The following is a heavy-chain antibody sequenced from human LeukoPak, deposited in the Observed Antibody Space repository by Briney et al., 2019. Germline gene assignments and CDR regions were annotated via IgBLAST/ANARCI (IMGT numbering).Heavy chain of an antibody. CDR3: AYEETGWTYFDY. CDR2: SNPNTGGT. V-gene: IGHV1-2*02. D-gene: IGHD6-19*01. J-gene: IGHJ4*02. CDR1: GYTFSEYY. Sequence: ASVKVSSKASGYTFSEYYLHWVRQVPGQGLEYIGWSNPNTGGTNYAQKFQGRVALTRDTSISTAYMELSRLTSDDTAVYYCAYEETGWTYFDYWGQGTLVTVSS.